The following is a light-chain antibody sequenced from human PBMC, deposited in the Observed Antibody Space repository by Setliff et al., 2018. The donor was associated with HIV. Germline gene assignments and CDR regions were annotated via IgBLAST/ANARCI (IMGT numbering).Light chain of an antibody. V-gene: IGLV2-14*01. CDR3: SSYAITNTLP. CDR2: EVR. J-gene: IGLJ1*01. Sequence: QSVLTQPASVSGSPGQSITISCTGTSRDVGGYNYVSWYQQHPGKAPKLIIYEVRNRPSGVSSRFSGSKSGNTASLTISGLQTEDEADYYCSSYAITNTLPFGTGTKGTV. CDR1: SRDVGGYNY.